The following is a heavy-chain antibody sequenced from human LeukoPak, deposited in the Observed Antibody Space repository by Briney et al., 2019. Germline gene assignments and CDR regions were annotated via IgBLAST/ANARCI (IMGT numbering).Heavy chain of an antibody. J-gene: IGHJ4*02. V-gene: IGHV3-30*18. Sequence: GGSLRLSCAASGFTFSSYGMHWVRQAPGKGLEGVAGISYDGSNKYYADSVKGRFTISRDKSKNTLYLQMNSLRAEDTAVYYCAKDREAITGDYWGQGTLVTVSS. CDR2: ISYDGSNK. CDR3: AKDREAITGDY. D-gene: IGHD1-20*01. CDR1: GFTFSSYG.